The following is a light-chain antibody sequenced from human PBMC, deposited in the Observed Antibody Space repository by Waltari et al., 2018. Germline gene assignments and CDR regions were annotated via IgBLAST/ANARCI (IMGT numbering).Light chain of an antibody. V-gene: IGLV1-47*01. J-gene: IGLJ3*02. Sequence: QSVLTQPPSASGTPGQRVTISCSGSSSNIGSNYVYWYQQLPGTAPKLLIYRNNQRPPGVPDRFSGSKSGTSASLAISGIRSEDEADYYCAAWDASLSGPVFGGGTKLTVL. CDR2: RNN. CDR3: AAWDASLSGPV. CDR1: SSNIGSNY.